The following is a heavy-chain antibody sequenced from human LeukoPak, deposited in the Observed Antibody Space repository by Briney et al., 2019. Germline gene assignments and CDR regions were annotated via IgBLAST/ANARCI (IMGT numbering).Heavy chain of an antibody. CDR1: GYSIGSGYY. D-gene: IGHD3-9*01. Sequence: SETLSLTCTVSGYSIGSGYYWGWIRQPPGKGLEWIGSIYQSGHTSYNPSLKSRVTISVDTSKNQFSLNLSSVTAADTAVYYCARGHGTIFWLTGTYYFDYWGQGTLVTVSS. J-gene: IGHJ4*02. CDR2: IYQSGHT. CDR3: ARGHGTIFWLTGTYYFDY. V-gene: IGHV4-38-2*02.